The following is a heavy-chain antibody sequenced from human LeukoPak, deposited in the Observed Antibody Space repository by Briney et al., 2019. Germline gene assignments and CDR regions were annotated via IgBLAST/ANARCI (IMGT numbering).Heavy chain of an antibody. J-gene: IGHJ4*02. CDR1: GFTFSSYG. V-gene: IGHV3-30*18. CDR2: ISYDGSNK. CDR3: AKDRGGYYYFDY. D-gene: IGHD3-22*01. Sequence: GGSLGLSCAASGFTFSSYGMHWVRQAPGKGLEWVAVISYDGSNKYYADSVKGRFTISRDNSKNTLYLQMNSLRAEDTAVYYCAKDRGGYYYFDYWGQGTLVTVSS.